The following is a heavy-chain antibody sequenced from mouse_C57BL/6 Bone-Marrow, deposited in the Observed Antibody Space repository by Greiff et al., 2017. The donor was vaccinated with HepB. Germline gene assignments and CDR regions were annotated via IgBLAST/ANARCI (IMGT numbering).Heavy chain of an antibody. CDR2: IRNKANGYTT. V-gene: IGHV7-3*01. J-gene: IGHJ3*01. CDR1: GFTFTDYY. CDR3: ARFPDDQGCFAY. Sequence: EVKLVESGGGLVQPGGSLSLSCAASGFTFTDYYMSWVRQPPGKALEWLGFIRNKANGYTTEYSASVKGRFTISRDNSQSILYLQMNALRAEDSATYYCARFPDDQGCFAYWGQGTLVTVSA.